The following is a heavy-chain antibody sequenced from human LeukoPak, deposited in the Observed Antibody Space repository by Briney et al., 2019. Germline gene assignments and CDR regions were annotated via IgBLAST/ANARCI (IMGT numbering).Heavy chain of an antibody. D-gene: IGHD3-9*01. CDR2: ISSGSSSI. CDR3: ARGRATGRSGGDY. J-gene: IGHJ4*02. CDR1: GFTFSSCS. V-gene: IGHV3-48*02. Sequence: GGSLRLSCAASGFTFSSCSMNWVRQAPGKGLEWVSYISSGSSSIYYADSVKGRFTISRDNAENSLYLQMNSLRDEDTAGYYCARGRATGRSGGDYWGQGTLVTVSS.